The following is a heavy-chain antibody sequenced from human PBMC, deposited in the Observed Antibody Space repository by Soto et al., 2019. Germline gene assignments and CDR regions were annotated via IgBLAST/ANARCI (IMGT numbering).Heavy chain of an antibody. J-gene: IGHJ6*02. CDR2: ISGSDGTT. D-gene: IGHD3-3*01. Sequence: EVQLLESGGGLVQPGGSLRLSCAASGFTFGTYTMSWVCQAPGKGLEWVSSISGSDGTTYYADSVKGRFSISRDESKNTLYLQMNSLRAEDTAIYYCAKLDFWNSYYGLDVWGQGTTVTVSS. V-gene: IGHV3-23*01. CDR3: AKLDFWNSYYGLDV. CDR1: GFTFGTYT.